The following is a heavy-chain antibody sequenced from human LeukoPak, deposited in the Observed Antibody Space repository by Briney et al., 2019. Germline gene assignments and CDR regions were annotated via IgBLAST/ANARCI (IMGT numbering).Heavy chain of an antibody. V-gene: IGHV3-7*01. Sequence: PEGSLRLSCEASGFIFSKYWMAWVRQAPGKGLEWVANIKQDGSDKYYEDSVKGRFNISRDNAKNSVFLQMNSLRAEDTAVYYCARVLFGDPWFTLWGQGTLVTVSS. CDR3: ARVLFGDPWFTL. CDR1: GFIFSKYW. CDR2: IKQDGSDK. D-gene: IGHD3-10*01. J-gene: IGHJ4*02.